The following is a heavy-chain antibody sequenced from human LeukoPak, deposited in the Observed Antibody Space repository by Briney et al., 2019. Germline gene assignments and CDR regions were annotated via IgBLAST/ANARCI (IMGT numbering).Heavy chain of an antibody. J-gene: IGHJ4*02. CDR2: IYSSGRT. Sequence: SETLSLTCTVSGVSISGINYYWGWIRQPPGKGLEWIGSIYSSGRTSYDPSLKSRVTISIDTSRNQFPLKLDSVTAADTAVYYCARGLSRGFDNWGQGTLVTVSS. CDR3: ARGLSRGFDN. CDR1: GVSISGINYY. V-gene: IGHV4-39*06.